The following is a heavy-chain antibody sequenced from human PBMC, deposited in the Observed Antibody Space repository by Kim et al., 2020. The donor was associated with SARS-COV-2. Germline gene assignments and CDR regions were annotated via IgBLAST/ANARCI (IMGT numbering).Heavy chain of an antibody. D-gene: IGHD6-13*01. V-gene: IGHV3-20*01. CDR2: INWNGGST. CDR1: GFTFDDYG. J-gene: IGHJ4*02. CDR3: ARVFRKYRNIAAVGREDY. Sequence: GGSLRLSCAASGFTFDDYGMSWVRQAPGKGLEWVSGINWNGGSTGYADSVKGRFTISRDNAKNSLYLQMNSLRAEDTALYHCARVFRKYRNIAAVGREDYWGQGTLVTVSS.